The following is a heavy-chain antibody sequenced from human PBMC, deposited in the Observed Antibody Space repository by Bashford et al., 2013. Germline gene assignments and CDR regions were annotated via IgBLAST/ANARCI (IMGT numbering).Heavy chain of an antibody. CDR3: ARDSSSFGDFDY. CDR2: IYHSGST. CDR1: GYSISSGYY. V-gene: IGHV4-38-2*02. Sequence: SETLSLTCAVSGYSISSGYYWGWIRQPPGKGLEWIGSIYHSGSTYYNPSLKSRVTISVDTSKNQFSLKLSSVTAADTAVYYCARDSSSFGDFDYWGQGTTVTVSS. J-gene: IGHJ4*03. D-gene: IGHD6-13*01.